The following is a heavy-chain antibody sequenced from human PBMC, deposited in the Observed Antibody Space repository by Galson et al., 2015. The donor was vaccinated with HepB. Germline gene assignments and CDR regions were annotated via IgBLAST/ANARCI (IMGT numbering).Heavy chain of an antibody. Sequence: SVKVSCKASGYTITSYDINWVRQATGQGLEWMGWMNPNSGNTGYAQTFQGRVTMTRNTSISTAYMELSSLRSEDTAVYYCARSYCSSTSCYDAFDIWGQGTMVTVSS. D-gene: IGHD2-2*01. CDR1: GYTITSYD. V-gene: IGHV1-8*01. J-gene: IGHJ3*02. CDR3: ARSYCSSTSCYDAFDI. CDR2: MNPNSGNT.